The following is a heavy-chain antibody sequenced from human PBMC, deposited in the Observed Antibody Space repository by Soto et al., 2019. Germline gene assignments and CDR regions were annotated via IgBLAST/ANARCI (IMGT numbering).Heavy chain of an antibody. CDR1: GFTFDDYA. Sequence: GGSLRLSCAASGFTFDDYAMHWVRQAPGKGLEWVSGISWNSGSIGYADSVKGRFTISRDNAKNSLYLQMNSLRAEDTALYYCAKDTYSSGRYPFFDYWGQGTLVTVSS. D-gene: IGHD6-19*01. CDR3: AKDTYSSGRYPFFDY. V-gene: IGHV3-9*01. CDR2: ISWNSGSI. J-gene: IGHJ4*02.